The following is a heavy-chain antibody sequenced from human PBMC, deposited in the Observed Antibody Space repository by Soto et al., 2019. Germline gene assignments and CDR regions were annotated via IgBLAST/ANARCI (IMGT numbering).Heavy chain of an antibody. CDR1: GGSISSGGYY. CDR2: IYYSGST. Sequence: SETLSLTCTVSGGSISSGGYYWSWIRQHPGKGLEWIGYIYYSGSTYYNPSLKSRVTISVDTSKNQFSLKLSSVTAADTAVYYSASLSGIAAAFDYWGQGTLATVSS. D-gene: IGHD6-13*01. J-gene: IGHJ4*02. CDR3: ASLSGIAAAFDY. V-gene: IGHV4-31*03.